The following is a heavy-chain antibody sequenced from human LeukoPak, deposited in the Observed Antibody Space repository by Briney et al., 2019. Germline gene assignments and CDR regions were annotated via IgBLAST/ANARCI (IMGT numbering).Heavy chain of an antibody. CDR2: ISSSSYI. CDR3: AREGIYCSSTSCYTGYFDY. CDR1: GFTFSSYS. V-gene: IGHV3-21*01. D-gene: IGHD2-2*02. J-gene: IGHJ4*02. Sequence: GGSLRLSCAASGFTFSSYSMNWVRQAPGKGLEWVSSISSSSYIYYADSVKGRFTISRDNAKNSLYLQMNSLRAEDTAVYYCAREGIYCSSTSCYTGYFDYWGQGTLVTVSS.